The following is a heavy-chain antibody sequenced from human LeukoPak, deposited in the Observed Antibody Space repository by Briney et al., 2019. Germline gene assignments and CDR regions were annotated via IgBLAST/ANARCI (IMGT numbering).Heavy chain of an antibody. Sequence: SETLSLTCAVSGGSLSSGGYSWSWIRQPPGKGLEWIGYIYHSGSTYYNPSLKSRVTISVDRSKNQFSLKLSSVAAADTAVYYCARAYYGDYPLFDYWGQGALVTVSS. CDR3: ARAYYGDYPLFDY. J-gene: IGHJ4*02. D-gene: IGHD4-17*01. CDR2: IYHSGST. CDR1: GGSLSSGGYS. V-gene: IGHV4-30-2*01.